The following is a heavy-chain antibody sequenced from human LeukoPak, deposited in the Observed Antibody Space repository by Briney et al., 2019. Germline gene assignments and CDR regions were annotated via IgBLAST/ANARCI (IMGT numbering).Heavy chain of an antibody. CDR1: GFSFSSYD. CDR2: ISGSGGST. CDR3: AKDRASYDFWSGYYANDI. D-gene: IGHD3-3*01. V-gene: IGHV3-23*01. J-gene: IGHJ4*02. Sequence: GGSLRLSCAASGFSFSSYDMNWVRQAPGKGLEWVSAISGSGGSTYYADSVKGRFTISRDNSKNTLYLQMNSLRAEDTAVYYCAKDRASYDFWSGYYANDIWGQGTLVTVSS.